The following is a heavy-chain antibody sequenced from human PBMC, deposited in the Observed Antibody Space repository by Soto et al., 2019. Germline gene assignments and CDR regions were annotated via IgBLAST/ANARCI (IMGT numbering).Heavy chain of an antibody. D-gene: IGHD3-3*01. CDR1: GGSFSGYY. CDR3: ARLPRITIFGVVIEYEGVPNFDY. J-gene: IGHJ4*02. V-gene: IGHV4-34*01. CDR2: IYYTGST. Sequence: SETLSLTCAVYGGSFSGYYWGWIRQPPGKGLEWIGSIYYTGSTYHNPSLKSRVTLSVDTPKNQFSLKLSSVTAADTAVYYCARLPRITIFGVVIEYEGVPNFDYWGQGTLVTVSS.